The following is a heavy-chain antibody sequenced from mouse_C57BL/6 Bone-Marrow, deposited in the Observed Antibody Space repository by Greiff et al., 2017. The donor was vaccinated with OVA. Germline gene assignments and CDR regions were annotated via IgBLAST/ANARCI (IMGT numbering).Heavy chain of an antibody. V-gene: IGHV3-1*01. CDR3: ARDPHYYGSSHWYFDV. CDR2: ISYSGST. CDR1: GYSITSGYD. J-gene: IGHJ1*03. Sequence: VQLQQSGPGMVKPSQSLSLTCTVTGYSITSGYDWHWIRHFPGNKLEWMGYISYSGSTNYNPSLKSRISITHDTSKNHFFLKLNSVTTEDTATYYCARDPHYYGSSHWYFDVWGTGTTVTVSS. D-gene: IGHD1-1*01.